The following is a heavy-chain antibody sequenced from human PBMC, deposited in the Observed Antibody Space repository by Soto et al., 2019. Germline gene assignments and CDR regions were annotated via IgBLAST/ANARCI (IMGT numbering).Heavy chain of an antibody. J-gene: IGHJ6*02. CDR3: AIVATILHYYYYGMDV. CDR2: IIPIFGTA. D-gene: IGHD5-12*01. V-gene: IGHV1-69*01. Sequence: QVQLVQSGAEVKKPGSSVKVSCKASGGTFSSYAISWVRQAPGQGLEWVGGIIPIFGTANYAQKFQGRVTITADESTSTAYMELSSLRSEDTAVYYCAIVATILHYYYYGMDVWGQGTTVTVSS. CDR1: GGTFSSYA.